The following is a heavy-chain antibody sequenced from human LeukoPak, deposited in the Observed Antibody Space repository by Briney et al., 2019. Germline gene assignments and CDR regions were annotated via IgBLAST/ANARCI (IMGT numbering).Heavy chain of an antibody. CDR3: ARDFTIFGYFDY. CDR2: ISSSGSYI. D-gene: IGHD3-3*01. V-gene: IGHV3-21*01. Sequence: PGGSLRLSCAASGFTFSSYSMNWVRQAPGKGLEWVSSISSSGSYIYYADSVKGRFTISRDNAKNSLYLQMSSLRAEDTAVYYCARDFTIFGYFDYWGQGTLVTVSS. CDR1: GFTFSSYS. J-gene: IGHJ4*02.